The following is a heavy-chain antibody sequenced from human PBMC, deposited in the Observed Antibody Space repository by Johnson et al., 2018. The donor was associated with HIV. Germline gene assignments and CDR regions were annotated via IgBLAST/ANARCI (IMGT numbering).Heavy chain of an antibody. D-gene: IGHD3-10*01. Sequence: VQLVESGGGVVRPGGSLRLSCGASGFTLNYYGMSWVRQVPGKGLEWVSGINWNSGRTGYADSVKGRFTISRDNAKKVRYLQMNSRRAEDTAVYYIARGYSGMVQGSDAFDIWGQGTMVTVSS. V-gene: IGHV3-20*04. J-gene: IGHJ3*02. CDR3: ARGYSGMVQGSDAFDI. CDR1: GFTLNYYG. CDR2: INWNSGRT.